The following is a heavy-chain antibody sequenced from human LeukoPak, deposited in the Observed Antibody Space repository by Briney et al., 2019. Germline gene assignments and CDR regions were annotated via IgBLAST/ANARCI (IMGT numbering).Heavy chain of an antibody. D-gene: IGHD5-18*01. Sequence: SETLSLTCAVYGGSFSGYYWSWIRQPPGKGLEWIGEINHSGSTNYNPSLKSRVTISVDTSENQFSLKLSSVTAADTAVYYCARVRWIQLWFDYWGQGTLVTVSS. CDR3: ARVRWIQLWFDY. V-gene: IGHV4-34*01. CDR1: GGSFSGYY. CDR2: INHSGST. J-gene: IGHJ4*02.